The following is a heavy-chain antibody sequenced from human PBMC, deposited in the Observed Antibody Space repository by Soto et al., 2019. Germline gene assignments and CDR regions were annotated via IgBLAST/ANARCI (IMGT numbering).Heavy chain of an antibody. J-gene: IGHJ4*02. Sequence: ASVKVSCKASGYTFTSYGISWVRQAPGQGLEWMGWISAYNGNTNYAQKLQGRVTMTTDTSTSTAYVELRSLRSDDTAVYYCARDRLWDYGDYGIDYWGQGTLVTVSS. CDR2: ISAYNGNT. D-gene: IGHD4-17*01. CDR3: ARDRLWDYGDYGIDY. V-gene: IGHV1-18*01. CDR1: GYTFTSYG.